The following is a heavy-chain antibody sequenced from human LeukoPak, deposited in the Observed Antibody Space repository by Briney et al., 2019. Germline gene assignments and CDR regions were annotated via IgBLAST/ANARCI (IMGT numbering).Heavy chain of an antibody. Sequence: SETLSLTCAVYGGSFSGYYWSWIRQPPGKGLEGIGEINHSGSTNYNPSLKSRVTISVDTPKNQFSLKLSSVTAADTAVYYCARGRDFWSGYYSLNWFDPWGQGTLVTVSS. CDR1: GGSFSGYY. CDR2: INHSGST. J-gene: IGHJ5*02. CDR3: ARGRDFWSGYYSLNWFDP. V-gene: IGHV4-34*01. D-gene: IGHD3-3*01.